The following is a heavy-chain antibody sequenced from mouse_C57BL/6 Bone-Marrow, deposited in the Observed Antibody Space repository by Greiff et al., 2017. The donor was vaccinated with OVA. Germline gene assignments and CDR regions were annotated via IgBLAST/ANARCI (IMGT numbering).Heavy chain of an antibody. V-gene: IGHV10-1*01. CDR3: VRHEDYYGSSPFDY. D-gene: IGHD1-1*01. CDR1: GFSFNTYA. CDR2: IRSKSNNYAT. Sequence: DAGGGLVQPKGSLKLSCAASGFSFNTYAMNWVRQAPGKGLEWVARIRSKSNNYATYYADSVKDRFTISRDDSESMLYLQMNNLKTEDTAMYYCVRHEDYYGSSPFDYWGQGTTLTVSS. J-gene: IGHJ2*01.